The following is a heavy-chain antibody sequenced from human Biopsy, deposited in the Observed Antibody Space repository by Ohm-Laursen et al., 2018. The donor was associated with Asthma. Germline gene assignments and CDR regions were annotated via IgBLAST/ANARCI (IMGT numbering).Heavy chain of an antibody. CDR3: AKARCYYYYCDMEV. V-gene: IGHV1-69*13. Sequence: ASVKVSCNVSGGSFDTYAINWVRQAPGQGLEWMGGISPIFGSTAYAQKFQGRVTITADVFTSTVYMELSGLRSEDTAVLYCAKARCYYYYCDMEVWGPGTAITVSS. CDR1: GGSFDTYA. J-gene: IGHJ6*02. CDR2: ISPIFGST.